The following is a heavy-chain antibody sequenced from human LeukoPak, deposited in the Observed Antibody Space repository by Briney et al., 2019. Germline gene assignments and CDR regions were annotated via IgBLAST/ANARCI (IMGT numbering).Heavy chain of an antibody. CDR2: INPSGGST. V-gene: IGHV1-46*01. Sequence: ASVKVSCKASGYTFTSYYMHWVRQAPGQGREWMGLINPSGGSTSYAQKLQGRVTITRDTSTSTVYMELSSLRSEDTAVYYCARDKLDCTNGVCMSNWFDPWGQGTLVTVSS. CDR3: ARDKLDCTNGVCMSNWFDP. CDR1: GYTFTSYY. J-gene: IGHJ5*02. D-gene: IGHD2-8*01.